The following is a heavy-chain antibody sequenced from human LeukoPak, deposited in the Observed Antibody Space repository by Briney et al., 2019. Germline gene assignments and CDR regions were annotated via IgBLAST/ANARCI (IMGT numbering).Heavy chain of an antibody. CDR1: GGSLSSYY. V-gene: IGHV4-59*08. Sequence: PSGTLSLTCTVSGGSLSSYYWSWIRQPPRKGLEWVGHIYYSGSTNYNPSLKSRVTISVDTSKNQVSLKLSSVTAADTAVYYCARQSSLRYFDWLPGNYHYYGMDVWGQRTTVTVSS. CDR3: ARQSSLRYFDWLPGNYHYYGMDV. J-gene: IGHJ6*02. CDR2: IYYSGST. D-gene: IGHD3-9*01.